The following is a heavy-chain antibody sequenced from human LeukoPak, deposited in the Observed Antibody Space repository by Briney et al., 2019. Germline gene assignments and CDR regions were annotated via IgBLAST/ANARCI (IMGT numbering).Heavy chain of an antibody. J-gene: IGHJ4*02. CDR2: IVVGSGNT. CDR1: GFTFTSSA. D-gene: IGHD6-13*01. Sequence: GTSVKLSCNASGFTFTSSAVQWVRHARGQGLEWIGWIVVGSGNTNYAQKFQERVTINRDMSTSTAYMELRSLRAEDTALYYCARVQHSTQPIAGSRSRYYDDWGQGTLVTVSS. CDR3: ARVQHSTQPIAGSRSRYYDD. V-gene: IGHV1-58*01.